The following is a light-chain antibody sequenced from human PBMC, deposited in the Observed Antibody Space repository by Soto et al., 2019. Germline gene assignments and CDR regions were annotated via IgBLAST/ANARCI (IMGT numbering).Light chain of an antibody. Sequence: FALTHPAAVTGAPGRSLTIACTGTSNDVGKYNYVSWYQHPPGKAPKLMIYEVSTRPSGVSNRFSGSKAGNTASLTISGLQAEDEGDYYCSSYRNSTSLYVFGTGTKGTVL. CDR1: SNDVGKYNY. CDR3: SSYRNSTSLYV. V-gene: IGLV2-14*01. J-gene: IGLJ1*01. CDR2: EVS.